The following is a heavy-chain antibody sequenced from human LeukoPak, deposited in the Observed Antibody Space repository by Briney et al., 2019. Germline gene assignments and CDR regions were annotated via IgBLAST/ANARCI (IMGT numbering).Heavy chain of an antibody. CDR2: INHSGST. Sequence: PSETLSLTCAVYGGSFSGYYWSWIRQPPGKGLEWIGEINHSGSTNYNPSLKSRVTISVDTSKNQFSLKLSSVTAADTAVYYCARHDPMIVVVKQLRRGTFDYWGQGTLVTVSS. D-gene: IGHD3-22*01. CDR3: ARHDPMIVVVKQLRRGTFDY. CDR1: GGSFSGYY. J-gene: IGHJ4*02. V-gene: IGHV4-34*01.